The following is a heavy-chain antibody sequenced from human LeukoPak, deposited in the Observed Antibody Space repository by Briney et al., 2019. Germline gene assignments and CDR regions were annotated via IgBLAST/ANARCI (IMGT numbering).Heavy chain of an antibody. J-gene: IGHJ4*02. D-gene: IGHD6-19*01. CDR2: ISGSGGST. CDR1: GFTFSSYA. CDR3: AKDLQRVGYSSGWYGLGTVD. Sequence: GGSLRLSCAASGFTFSSYAMSWGRQAPGKGLELVSAISGSGGSTYYADSVKGRFTTSRDNPKNTLYLQMNSLRAEDTAVYYCAKDLQRVGYSSGWYGLGTVDWGQGTLVTVSS. V-gene: IGHV3-23*01.